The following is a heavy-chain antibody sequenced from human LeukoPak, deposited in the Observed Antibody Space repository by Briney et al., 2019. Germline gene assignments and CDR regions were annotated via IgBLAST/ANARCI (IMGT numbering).Heavy chain of an antibody. CDR2: ISWNSGSI. Sequence: GGSLRLSCATSGFTVSRNYMSWVRQAPGKGLEWVSGISWNSGSIGYADSVKGRFTISRDNAKNSLYLQMNSLRAEDMALYYCAKGAVSTAMVYYFDYWGQGTLVTVSS. CDR3: AKGAVSTAMVYYFDY. D-gene: IGHD5-18*01. V-gene: IGHV3-9*03. J-gene: IGHJ4*02. CDR1: GFTVSRNY.